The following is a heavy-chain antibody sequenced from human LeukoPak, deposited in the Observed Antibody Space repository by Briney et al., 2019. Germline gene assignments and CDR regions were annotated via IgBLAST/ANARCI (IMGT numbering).Heavy chain of an antibody. Sequence: GGSLRLSCAASGFTFSSYGMHWVRQAPGKGLEWVAVISYDGSNKYYADSVKGRFTISRDNSKNTLYLQMNSLRAEDTAVYYCARGLGYYDSTGYYGGAFDIWGQGTMVTVSS. CDR3: ARGLGYYDSTGYYGGAFDI. CDR1: GFTFSSYG. J-gene: IGHJ3*02. V-gene: IGHV3-30*03. D-gene: IGHD3-22*01. CDR2: ISYDGSNK.